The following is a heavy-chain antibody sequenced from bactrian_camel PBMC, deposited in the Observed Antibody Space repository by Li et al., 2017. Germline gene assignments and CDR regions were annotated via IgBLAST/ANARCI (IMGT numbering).Heavy chain of an antibody. CDR1: GETHMRYC. Sequence: HVQLVESGGGLVQPGGSLRLSCAASGETHMRYCLAWFRQAPGKEREGVAVVEADGTAYHADSVKGRFTISKDNGKNTLDLEMVNLKPEDTAMYYCAADWSSGGVCFNYWDFGDHGQGTQVTVS. J-gene: IGHJ4*01. CDR2: VEADGTA. D-gene: IGHD1*01. V-gene: IGHV3S1*01.